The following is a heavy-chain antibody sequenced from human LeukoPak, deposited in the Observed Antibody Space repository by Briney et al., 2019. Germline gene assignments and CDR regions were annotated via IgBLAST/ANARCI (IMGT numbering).Heavy chain of an antibody. Sequence: SETLSLTCAVYGGSFSGYYWSWIRQPPGKGLEWIGEINHSGSTNYNPSLKSRVTISVDTSKNQFSLKLSSVTAADTGVYYCARLGEGSSWYFDYWGQGTLVTVSS. D-gene: IGHD6-13*01. CDR2: INHSGST. CDR3: ARLGEGSSWYFDY. J-gene: IGHJ4*02. V-gene: IGHV4-34*01. CDR1: GGSFSGYY.